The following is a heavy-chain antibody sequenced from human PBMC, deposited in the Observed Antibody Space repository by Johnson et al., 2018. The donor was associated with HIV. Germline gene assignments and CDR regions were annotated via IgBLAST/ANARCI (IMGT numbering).Heavy chain of an antibody. V-gene: IGHV3-66*01. CDR2: IYSGGST. CDR3: ARERPGYGGHDAFDI. D-gene: IGHD4-23*01. J-gene: IGHJ3*02. CDR1: GFTVSSNY. Sequence: VQLVESGGGLVQPGGSLRLSCAASGFTVSSNYMSWVRQAPGKALEWVSVIYSGGSTYYADSVKGRFTISRDNSKNTLYLQMNSLRAEDTAVYHCARERPGYGGHDAFDIWGQGTMVTVSS.